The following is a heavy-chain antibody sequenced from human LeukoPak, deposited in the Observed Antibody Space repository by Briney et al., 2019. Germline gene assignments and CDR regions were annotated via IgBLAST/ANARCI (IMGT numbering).Heavy chain of an antibody. J-gene: IGHJ4*02. V-gene: IGHV3-30*03. CDR3: ARRLRFGELCDY. CDR2: ISYDGSNK. CDR1: GFTFSSYG. D-gene: IGHD3-10*01. Sequence: GGSLRLSCAASGFTFSSYGMHWVRQAPGKGLEWVAVISYDGSNKYYADSVKGRFTISRDNSKNTLYLQMNSLRAEDTAVYYCARRLRFGELCDYWGQGTLVTVSS.